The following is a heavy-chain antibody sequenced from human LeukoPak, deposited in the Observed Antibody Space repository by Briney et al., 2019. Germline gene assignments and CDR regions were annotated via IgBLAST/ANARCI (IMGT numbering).Heavy chain of an antibody. D-gene: IGHD3-22*01. CDR2: VTGTGSST. V-gene: IGHV3-23*01. CDR1: GFTFSSYA. J-gene: IGHJ1*01. CDR3: AQAADSSGYEYFRH. Sequence: GESLRLSCAASGFTFSSYAMSWVRQAPGKVLEWVSPVTGTGSSTYYADSVSGRFTISRDYSKHTLYLQMNSLRAADTAVYCCAQAADSSGYEYFRHWGQGTLVTVSS.